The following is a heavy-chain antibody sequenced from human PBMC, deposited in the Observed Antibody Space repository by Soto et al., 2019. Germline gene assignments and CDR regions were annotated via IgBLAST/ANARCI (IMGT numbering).Heavy chain of an antibody. D-gene: IGHD3-3*01. V-gene: IGHV3-23*01. Sequence: GGSLRLSCAASGFTFSSYAMSWVRQAPGKGLEWVSAISGSGGSTYYADSVKGRFTISRDNSKNTLYLQMNSLRAEDTAVYYCAKWGGYDFWSGYYRDYYGMDVWGQGTTVTVSS. CDR1: GFTFSSYA. J-gene: IGHJ6*02. CDR2: ISGSGGST. CDR3: AKWGGYDFWSGYYRDYYGMDV.